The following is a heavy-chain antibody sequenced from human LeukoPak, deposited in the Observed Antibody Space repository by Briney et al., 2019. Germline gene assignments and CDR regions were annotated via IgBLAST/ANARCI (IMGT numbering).Heavy chain of an antibody. CDR3: ARDPPTGPWYFDL. CDR1: GFTFSSYS. Sequence: PGGSLRLSCAASGFTFSSYSMNWVRQAPGKGLEWVSSISSSSSYIYYADSVKGRFTISRDNAKNSLYLQMNSLRAEDTAVYYCARDPPTGPWYFDLWGRGTLVTVSS. J-gene: IGHJ2*01. D-gene: IGHD4-17*01. CDR2: ISSSSSYI. V-gene: IGHV3-21*01.